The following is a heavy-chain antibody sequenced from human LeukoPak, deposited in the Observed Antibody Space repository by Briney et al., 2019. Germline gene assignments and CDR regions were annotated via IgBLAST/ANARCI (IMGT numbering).Heavy chain of an antibody. J-gene: IGHJ5*02. Sequence: ASVKVSCQASGYTFTSYGISWVRQAPGQGLEWMGWINAYNGNTNYAQKFQGRVTMTTDTSTSTVYMEMRSLRSDDTAVYYCARDTYSSSAWFDPWGQGTLVTVSS. CDR2: INAYNGNT. CDR1: GYTFTSYG. V-gene: IGHV1-18*01. D-gene: IGHD6-6*01. CDR3: ARDTYSSSAWFDP.